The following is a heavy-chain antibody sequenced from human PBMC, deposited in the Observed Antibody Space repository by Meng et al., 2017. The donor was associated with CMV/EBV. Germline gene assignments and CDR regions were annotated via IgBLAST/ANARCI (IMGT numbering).Heavy chain of an antibody. CDR3: ARDLRYCSSTSCYTIHYYYGMDV. CDR1: GFTFSSYS. D-gene: IGHD2-2*02. Sequence: GGSLRLSCAASGFTFSSYSMNWVRQAPGKGLEWVSYISSSSSTIYYADSVKGRFTISRDNSKNTLYLQMNSLRAEDTAVYYCARDLRYCSSTSCYTIHYYYGMDVWGQGTTVTVSS. J-gene: IGHJ6*02. CDR2: ISSSSSTI. V-gene: IGHV3-48*01.